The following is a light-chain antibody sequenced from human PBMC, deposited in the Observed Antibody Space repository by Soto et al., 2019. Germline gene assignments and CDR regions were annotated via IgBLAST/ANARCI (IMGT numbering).Light chain of an antibody. CDR3: QQYGGSPWT. CDR2: GAS. J-gene: IGKJ1*01. CDR1: QSVSSSY. Sequence: DIVLTQSPGTLSLSPGERATLSCRASQSVSSSYLAWYQQKPGQAPRLLIYGASSRATGIPDRFSGSGSGTDFTLTISRLEPEDFAVYSCQQYGGSPWTFGQRTKVDIK. V-gene: IGKV3-20*01.